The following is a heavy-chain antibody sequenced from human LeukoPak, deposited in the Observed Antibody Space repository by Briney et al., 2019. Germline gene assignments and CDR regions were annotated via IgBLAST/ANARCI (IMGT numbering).Heavy chain of an antibody. D-gene: IGHD1-26*01. CDR3: AREINVGTWELLPSAFDI. Sequence: SQTLSLTCAISGDSVSSNSATWNWIRQSPSRGLEWLGRTYYYRSRWYNDYVVSVKSRITINADTSKNQFSLKLSSVTAADTAVYYCAREINVGTWELLPSAFDIWGQGTMVTVSS. J-gene: IGHJ3*02. CDR2: TYYYRSRWYN. CDR1: GDSVSSNSAT. V-gene: IGHV6-1*01.